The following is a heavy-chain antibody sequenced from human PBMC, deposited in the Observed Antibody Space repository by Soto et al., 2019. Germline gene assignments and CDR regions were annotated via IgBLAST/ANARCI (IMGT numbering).Heavy chain of an antibody. J-gene: IGHJ6*02. Sequence: SVKVSCKASGGTFSSYAISWVRQAPGQGLEWMGGITPIFGTANYAQKFQGRVTITADESTSTAYMELSSLRSEDTAVYYCARGLTAARLGFGYYYYGMDVWGQGTTVTVSS. CDR2: ITPIFGTA. CDR3: ARGLTAARLGFGYYYYGMDV. D-gene: IGHD6-6*01. V-gene: IGHV1-69*13. CDR1: GGTFSSYA.